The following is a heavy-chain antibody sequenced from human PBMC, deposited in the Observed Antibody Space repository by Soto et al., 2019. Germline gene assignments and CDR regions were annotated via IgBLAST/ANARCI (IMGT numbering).Heavy chain of an antibody. V-gene: IGHV3-33*01. Sequence: GGSLRLSCAASGFTFSSYGMHWVRQAPGKGLEWVAVIWYDGSNKYYADSVKGRFTISRDNSKNTLYLQMNSLRAEDTAVYYCARDPFSTEGEYYYYYYMDVWGKGTTVTVSS. CDR1: GFTFSSYG. J-gene: IGHJ6*03. CDR2: IWYDGSNK. D-gene: IGHD2-2*01. CDR3: ARDPFSTEGEYYYYYYMDV.